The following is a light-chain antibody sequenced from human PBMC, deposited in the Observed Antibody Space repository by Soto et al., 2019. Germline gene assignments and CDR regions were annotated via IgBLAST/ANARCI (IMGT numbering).Light chain of an antibody. Sequence: DIQMTQSPSSLSASVGDRVTIACRASQSISNYLNWYQQRPGKAPKLLIYAASSLQSGVPSRFSGSGSGTDFTLTISSLEPEDFAIYYCQQRNYWQVTFGQGTKV. CDR1: QSISNY. CDR2: AAS. CDR3: QQRNYWQVT. V-gene: IGKV1-39*01. J-gene: IGKJ1*01.